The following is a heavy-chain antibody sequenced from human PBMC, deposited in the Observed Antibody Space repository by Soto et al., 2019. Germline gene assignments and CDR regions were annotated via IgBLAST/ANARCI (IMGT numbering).Heavy chain of an antibody. J-gene: IGHJ4*02. CDR1: GFTFSSYA. Sequence: EVQLLESGGGLVQPGGSLRLSCAASGFTFSSYAMRWVRQAPGKGLEWVAAISGSGDSTYYADSVKGRFTISRDNYKNTLYLQMNSLRAEDTAVYYCARRGSGSHYDYWGQGTLVTVSS. D-gene: IGHD1-26*01. CDR2: ISGSGDST. V-gene: IGHV3-23*01. CDR3: ARRGSGSHYDY.